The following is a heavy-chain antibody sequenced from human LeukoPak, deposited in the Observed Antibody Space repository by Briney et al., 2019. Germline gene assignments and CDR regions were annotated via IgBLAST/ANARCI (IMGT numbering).Heavy chain of an antibody. D-gene: IGHD2-21*01. CDR1: GFTFSNYW. V-gene: IGHV3-7*01. CDR2: IKDDGGEK. CDR3: ARGYLSLSAFDI. Sequence: GGSLRLSCAASGFTFSNYWMTWVRQAPGKGLEWVANIKDDGGEKNYVDSVKGRFTISRDNAKKSLYLQMNSLRAEDTAVYYCARGYLSLSAFDIWGQGTMVTVSS. J-gene: IGHJ3*02.